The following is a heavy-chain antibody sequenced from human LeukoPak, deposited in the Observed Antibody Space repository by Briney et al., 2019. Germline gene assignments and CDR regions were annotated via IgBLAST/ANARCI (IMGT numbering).Heavy chain of an antibody. CDR1: GGTFSSYA. V-gene: IGHV1-69*05. CDR2: IIPIFGTA. Sequence: GASVKVSCKASGGTFSSYAISWVRQAPGQGLEWMGGIIPIFGTANYAQKFQGRVTITTDESTSTAYMELSSLRSEDTAAYYCARAVDFWSGYSFDYWGQGTLVTVSS. CDR3: ARAVDFWSGYSFDY. D-gene: IGHD3-3*01. J-gene: IGHJ4*02.